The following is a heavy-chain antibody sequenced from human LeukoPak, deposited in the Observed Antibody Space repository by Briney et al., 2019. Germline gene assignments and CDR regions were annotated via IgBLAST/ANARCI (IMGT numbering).Heavy chain of an antibody. Sequence: SETLSLTCTVSGXSISTYYWSWIRQPPGKGLDWIAYIYHSVTTNYTPSLKSRVTISEDTSKNQVSLNLTSVPAEDTAVYYCARQKYDYGANHWYFDLWGRGTLVTVSS. CDR2: IYHSVTT. CDR1: GXSISTYY. J-gene: IGHJ2*01. D-gene: IGHD4/OR15-4a*01. V-gene: IGHV4-59*08. CDR3: ARQKYDYGANHWYFDL.